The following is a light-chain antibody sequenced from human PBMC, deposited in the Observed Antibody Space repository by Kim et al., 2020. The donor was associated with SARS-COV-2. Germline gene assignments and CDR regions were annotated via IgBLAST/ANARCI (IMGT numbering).Light chain of an antibody. CDR2: SSY. J-gene: IGLJ3*02. CDR3: ASWDDSLSAWV. V-gene: IGLV1-47*02. Sequence: ELTQPPSASGTPGQRVTISCSGGSSNIGNNYVYWYQHVPGTAPKLLIYSSYERPSGVSDRFSGSKSGTSTSLAISGLRSGDEADYYCASWDDSLSAWV. CDR1: SSNIGNNY.